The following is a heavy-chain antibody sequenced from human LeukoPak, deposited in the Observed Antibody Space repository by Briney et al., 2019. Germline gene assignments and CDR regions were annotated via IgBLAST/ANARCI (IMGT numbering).Heavy chain of an antibody. CDR3: ARGDYYDGGGRNWFDP. Sequence: SETLSLTCSVSGDSMYIHYWSFIRQAAGTGLEWIGRIHTSVTTYYNPSLKSRVTLSVDTSMNQFSLRLTSVTAEDTAVYYCARGDYYDGGGRNWFDPWGQGTLVTVSP. CDR2: IHTSVTT. V-gene: IGHV4-4*07. D-gene: IGHD3-3*01. J-gene: IGHJ5*02. CDR1: GDSMYIHY.